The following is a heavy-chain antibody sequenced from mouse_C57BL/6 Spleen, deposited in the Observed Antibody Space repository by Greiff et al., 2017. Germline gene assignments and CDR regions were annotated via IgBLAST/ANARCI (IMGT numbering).Heavy chain of an antibody. D-gene: IGHD2-1*01. CDR3: AIKYFGNRG. J-gene: IGHJ2*01. V-gene: IGHV14-3*01. CDR2: IDPANGNT. CDR1: GFNIKNTY. Sequence: VQLKESVAELVRPGASVKLSCTASGFNIKNTYMHWVKQRPEKGLEWIGRIDPANGNTKYAAKLQGKATITADTSSNTAYLQLSSLTSDGTAFYYCAIKYFGNRGRGQGTTLTAST.